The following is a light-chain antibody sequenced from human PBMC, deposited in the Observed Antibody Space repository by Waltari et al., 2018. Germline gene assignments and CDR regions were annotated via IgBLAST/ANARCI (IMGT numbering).Light chain of an antibody. CDR2: WAS. CDR1: QSVLFSSNNKDS. J-gene: IGKJ4*01. Sequence: DIVMTQSPDSLAVFLGERATIHCKSSQSVLFSSNNKDSSAWYQQKPGQPPKLLIYWASTRQSGVPDRFSGSGSGADFTLTISSLQAEDVAVYFCQQYVAAPLTFGGGTKVEIK. V-gene: IGKV4-1*01. CDR3: QQYVAAPLT.